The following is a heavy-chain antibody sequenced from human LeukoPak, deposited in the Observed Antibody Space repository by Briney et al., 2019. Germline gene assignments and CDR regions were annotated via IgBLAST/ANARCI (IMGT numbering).Heavy chain of an antibody. CDR2: IYHSGST. Sequence: SETLSLTCAVSGGSISSSNWWSWVRQPPGKGLEWIGEIYHSGSTNYNPSLKSRATISVDKSKNQFSLKLNSVTAADTAVYYCAREDYGSGSFSRSFDSWGQGTLVTVSS. V-gene: IGHV4-4*02. CDR1: GGSISSSNW. D-gene: IGHD3-10*01. J-gene: IGHJ4*02. CDR3: AREDYGSGSFSRSFDS.